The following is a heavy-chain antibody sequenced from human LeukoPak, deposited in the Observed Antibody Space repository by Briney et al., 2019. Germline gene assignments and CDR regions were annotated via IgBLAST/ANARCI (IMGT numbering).Heavy chain of an antibody. J-gene: IGHJ4*02. CDR2: FHDSEGT. CDR3: ARGDPSGRPGIGFDF. V-gene: IGHV4-59*01. CDR1: GGSITNSY. Sequence: SETLSLTCTVSGGSITNSYGSWIRQPPGKGLEWIGHFHDSEGTNYNPSLKSRVSISLDTSKNQVSLWLNSVTAADTAVYYCARGDPSGRPGIGFDFWGQGALVSVSS. D-gene: IGHD1-26*01.